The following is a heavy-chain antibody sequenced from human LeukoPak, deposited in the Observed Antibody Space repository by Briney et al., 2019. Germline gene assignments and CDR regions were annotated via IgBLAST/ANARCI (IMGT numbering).Heavy chain of an antibody. V-gene: IGHV3-7*03. J-gene: IGHJ4*02. Sequence: GGSLRLSCAASGFTFSSYWMSWVRQAPGKGLEWVANIKQDGSEKYSVDSVRGRLTISRDNAKNSLYLQMNSLRAEDTAVYYCARGALGIAAAGIDFDYWGQGTLVTVSS. CDR2: IKQDGSEK. CDR3: ARGALGIAAAGIDFDY. D-gene: IGHD6-13*01. CDR1: GFTFSSYW.